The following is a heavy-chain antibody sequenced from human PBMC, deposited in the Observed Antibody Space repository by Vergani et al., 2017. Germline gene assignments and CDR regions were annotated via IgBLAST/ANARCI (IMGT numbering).Heavy chain of an antibody. Sequence: EVQLVDSGGGLVKPGGSLRLSCAASGFTFSSYSMNWVRQAPGKGLEWVSSISSSSSYIYYADSVKGRFTISRDNSKNTLYLQMNSLRAEDTAVYYCAKHSYSSGWYGFDYYYGMDVWGQGTTVTVSS. J-gene: IGHJ6*02. D-gene: IGHD6-19*01. CDR1: GFTFSSYS. CDR2: ISSSSSYI. V-gene: IGHV3-21*04. CDR3: AKHSYSSGWYGFDYYYGMDV.